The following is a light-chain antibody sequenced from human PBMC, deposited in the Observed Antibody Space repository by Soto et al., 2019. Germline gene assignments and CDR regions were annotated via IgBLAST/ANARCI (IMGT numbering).Light chain of an antibody. CDR3: QQYGSSPPIT. V-gene: IGKV3-20*01. J-gene: IGKJ5*01. Sequence: EIVLTQSPGTLSLSPGERATLFCRASQSVSSFSLTWYQQKPGQAPRLLIYGASNRATGIPDRFSGSGSGTDFTLTISRLEPEDFAVYYCQQYGSSPPITFGQGTRLEIK. CDR1: QSVSSFS. CDR2: GAS.